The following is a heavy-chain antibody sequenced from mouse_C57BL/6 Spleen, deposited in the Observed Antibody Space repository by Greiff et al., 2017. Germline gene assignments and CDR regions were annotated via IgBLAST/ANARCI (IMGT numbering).Heavy chain of an antibody. CDR3: ARATLDGSSYWYFDV. CDR2: IYPGGGYT. Sequence: QVQLQQSGAELVRPGTSVKMSCKASGYTFTNYWIGWAKQRPGHGLEWIGDIYPGGGYTNYNEKFKGKATLTADKSSSTAYMQFSSLTSEDSALYYCARATLDGSSYWYFDVWGTGTTVTVSS. J-gene: IGHJ1*03. V-gene: IGHV1-63*01. D-gene: IGHD1-1*01. CDR1: GYTFTNYW.